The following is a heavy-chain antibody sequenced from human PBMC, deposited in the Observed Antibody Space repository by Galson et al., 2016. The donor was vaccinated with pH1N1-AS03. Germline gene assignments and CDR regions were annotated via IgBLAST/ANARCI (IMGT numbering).Heavy chain of an antibody. J-gene: IGHJ6*03. CDR2: IIPIFGSV. CDR1: GCLFSNPV. D-gene: IGHD1-1*01. Sequence: SVKVSCKASGCLFSNPVFSWVRQAPGQGLEWMGGIIPIFGSVTYAQKFQGRLTITTDESKTTAYMELTSLTFEDTAMFYCARGRGTTTKTGYYYYPDAWGNGTTVIVSS. V-gene: IGHV1-69*05. CDR3: ARGRGTTTKTGYYYYPDA.